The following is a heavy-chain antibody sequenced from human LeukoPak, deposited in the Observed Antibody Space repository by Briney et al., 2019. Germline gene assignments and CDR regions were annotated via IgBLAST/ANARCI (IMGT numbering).Heavy chain of an antibody. Sequence: ASVKVSCKACGYTXTSYGISWVRQAPGQGLEGMGWICAYNGKTNYAQKLQGRVTKTTDTCTSTPYMELRRLRSRDTAVYYCARDELAAAGNKYFYYGIDVWGQGTTVTVSS. D-gene: IGHD6-13*01. CDR3: ARDELAAAGNKYFYYGIDV. CDR2: ICAYNGKT. J-gene: IGHJ6*02. V-gene: IGHV1-18*01. CDR1: GYTXTSYG.